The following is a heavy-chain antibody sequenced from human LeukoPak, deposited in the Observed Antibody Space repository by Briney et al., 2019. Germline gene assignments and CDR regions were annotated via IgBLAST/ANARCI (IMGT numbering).Heavy chain of an antibody. CDR3: ARNPRDYSNYVFDY. CDR1: GGSVSPYY. Sequence: PSETLSLTCTVSGGSVSPYYWSWIRQPPGKELEWIGSIYHSGSTYYNPSLKSRVTISVDTSKNQFSLKLSSVAAADTAVYYCARNPRDYSNYVFDYWGQGTLVTVSS. V-gene: IGHV4-38-2*02. J-gene: IGHJ4*02. CDR2: IYHSGST. D-gene: IGHD4-11*01.